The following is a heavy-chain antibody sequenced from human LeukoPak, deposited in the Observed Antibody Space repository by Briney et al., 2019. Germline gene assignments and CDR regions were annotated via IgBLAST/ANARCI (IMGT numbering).Heavy chain of an antibody. CDR2: INPNSGGT. CDR3: ARDRGYYDSSAPFDY. Sequence: ASVKVSCKASGYTFTGYYMHWVRQAPGQGLEWMGWINPNSGGTNYAQKFQGRVTMTRDTSISTAYMELSRLRSDDTAVYYCARDRGYYDSSAPFDYWGQGTLVTVSS. J-gene: IGHJ4*02. CDR1: GYTFTGYY. D-gene: IGHD3-22*01. V-gene: IGHV1-2*02.